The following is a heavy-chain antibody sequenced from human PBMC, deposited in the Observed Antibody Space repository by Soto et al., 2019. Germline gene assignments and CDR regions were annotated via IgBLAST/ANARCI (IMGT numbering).Heavy chain of an antibody. CDR3: ARDSEQGVPFDP. J-gene: IGHJ5*02. V-gene: IGHV1-69*12. D-gene: IGHD1-1*01. CDR1: GGTFSSYA. CDR2: IIPIFGTA. Sequence: QVQLVQSGAEVKKPGSWVKVSCKASGGTFSSYAISGVRQAPGQGLEWMGGIIPIFGTANYAQKFQGRVTITADESTSTAYMELSSLRSEDTAVYYCARDSEQGVPFDPWGQGTLVTVSS.